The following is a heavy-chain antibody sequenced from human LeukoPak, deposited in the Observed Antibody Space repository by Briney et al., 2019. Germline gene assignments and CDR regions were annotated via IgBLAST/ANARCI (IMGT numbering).Heavy chain of an antibody. J-gene: IGHJ6*03. CDR1: GGSISRYY. V-gene: IGHV4-59*01. CDR2: VYNSETT. D-gene: IGHD4-11*01. Sequence: SETLSLTCTVSGGSISRYYWSWIRQPPGKGLERMGFVYNSETTNYSPSLKSRVTISVDTSNNQFSLKLTSVTTADTAVYYCARAEISTVTTVYYSYHMDVWGKGTTVTVSS. CDR3: ARAEISTVTTVYYSYHMDV.